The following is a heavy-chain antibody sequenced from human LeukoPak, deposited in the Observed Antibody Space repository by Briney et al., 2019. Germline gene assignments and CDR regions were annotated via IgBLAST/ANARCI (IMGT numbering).Heavy chain of an antibody. CDR2: INPSGGST. J-gene: IGHJ4*02. D-gene: IGHD6-6*01. CDR3: ARGGSIAAPPHY. CDR1: GYTFTSYY. V-gene: IGHV1-46*01. Sequence: ASVKVSCKASGYTFTSYYMHWVRQAPGQGVERMGIINPSGGSTNYAQKFQGRVTITRDTSTSTVYMELSSLRSEDTAVYYCARGGSIAAPPHYWGQGTLVTVSS.